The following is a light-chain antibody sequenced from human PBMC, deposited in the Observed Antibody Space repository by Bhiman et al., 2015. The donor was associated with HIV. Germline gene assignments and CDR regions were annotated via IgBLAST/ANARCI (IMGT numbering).Light chain of an antibody. Sequence: QSVLTQPPSVSGAPGQRVTISCTGSSSNIGTDSGVHWYQQIPGEAPKLIIYDNTQRPSGVPDRFSASKSGTSASLAISGLQAEDEADYYCAAWDDSLNGRVFGTGTKVTVL. CDR3: AAWDDSLNGRV. CDR2: DNT. CDR1: SSNIGTDSG. J-gene: IGLJ1*01. V-gene: IGLV1-50*01.